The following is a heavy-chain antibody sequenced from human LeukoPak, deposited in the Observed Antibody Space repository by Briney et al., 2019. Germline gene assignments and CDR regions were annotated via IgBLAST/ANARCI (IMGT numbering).Heavy chain of an antibody. CDR3: VRAGYYFDY. CDR2: ISYDGSNK. CDR1: GFTFSSYA. J-gene: IGHJ4*02. Sequence: GSLRLSCAASGFTFSSYAMHWVRQAPGKGLEWVAVISYDGSNKYYADSVKGRFTISRDNSKNTLYLQMNSLRAEDTAVYYCVRAGYYFDYWGQGTLVTVSS. V-gene: IGHV3-30-3*01. D-gene: IGHD3-10*01.